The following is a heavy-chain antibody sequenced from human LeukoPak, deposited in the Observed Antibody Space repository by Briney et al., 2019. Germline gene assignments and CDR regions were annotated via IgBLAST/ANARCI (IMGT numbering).Heavy chain of an antibody. J-gene: IGHJ3*02. Sequence: SETLSLTCTVSGGSISSYYWSWIRQPPGKGLEWIGYIYYSGSTNYHPSLKSRVTISVDTSKNQFSLKLSSVTAADTAVYYCARRPASGAFDIWGQGTMVTVSS. CDR1: GGSISSYY. CDR2: IYYSGST. CDR3: ARRPASGAFDI. D-gene: IGHD6-25*01. V-gene: IGHV4-59*08.